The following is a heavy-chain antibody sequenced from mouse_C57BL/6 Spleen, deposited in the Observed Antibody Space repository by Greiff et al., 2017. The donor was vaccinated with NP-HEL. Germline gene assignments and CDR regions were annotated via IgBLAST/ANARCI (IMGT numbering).Heavy chain of an antibody. CDR2: ISYDGSN. Sequence: EVQLKESGPGLVKPSQSLSLTCSVTGYSITSGYYWNWIRQFPGNKLEWMGYISYDGSNNYNPSLKNRISITRDTSKNQFFLKLNSVTTEDTATYYCARDARYYYGSSYSAWFAYWGQGTLVTVSA. J-gene: IGHJ3*01. CDR1: GYSITSGYY. V-gene: IGHV3-6*01. CDR3: ARDARYYYGSSYSAWFAY. D-gene: IGHD1-1*01.